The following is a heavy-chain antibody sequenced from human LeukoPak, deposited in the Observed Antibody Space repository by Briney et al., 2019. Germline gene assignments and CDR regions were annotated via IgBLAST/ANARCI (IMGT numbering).Heavy chain of an antibody. CDR3: ARDCRSRRAFDY. Sequence: PGGSLRLSCAASGSTFSSYEMNWVRQAPGKGLEWVSYISSSGSTIYYADSVKGRFTISRDNAKNSLYLQMNSLRAGDTAVYYCARDCRSRRAFDYWGQGTLVTVSS. D-gene: IGHD3-10*01. CDR2: ISSSGSTI. V-gene: IGHV3-48*03. J-gene: IGHJ4*02. CDR1: GSTFSSYE.